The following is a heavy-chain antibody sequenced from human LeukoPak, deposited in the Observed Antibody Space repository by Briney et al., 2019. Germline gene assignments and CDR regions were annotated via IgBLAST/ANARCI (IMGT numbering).Heavy chain of an antibody. CDR1: GFTFSSYS. V-gene: IGHV3-21*01. CDR3: ARPQQLVHVNGDYYYMDV. D-gene: IGHD6-13*01. Sequence: GGSLRLSCATSGFTFSSYSMNWVRQAPGKGLEWVSSISSSSSYIYYADSVKGRFTISRDNAKNSLYLQMNSLRAEDTAVYYCARPQQLVHVNGDYYYMDVWGKGTTVTVSS. J-gene: IGHJ6*03. CDR2: ISSSSSYI.